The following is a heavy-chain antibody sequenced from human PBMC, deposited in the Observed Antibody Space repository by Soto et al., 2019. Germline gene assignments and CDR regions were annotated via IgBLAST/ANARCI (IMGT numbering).Heavy chain of an antibody. D-gene: IGHD4-17*01. V-gene: IGHV3-23*01. CDR3: AKDRSGVTNPPHYYYGMDV. Sequence: GGSLRLSCAASGFTFSSYAMSWVRQAPGKGLEWVSAISGSGGSTYYADSVKGRFTIPRDNSKNTLYLQMNSLRAEDTAVYYCAKDRSGVTNPPHYYYGMDVWGQGTTVTVSS. CDR2: ISGSGGST. J-gene: IGHJ6*02. CDR1: GFTFSSYA.